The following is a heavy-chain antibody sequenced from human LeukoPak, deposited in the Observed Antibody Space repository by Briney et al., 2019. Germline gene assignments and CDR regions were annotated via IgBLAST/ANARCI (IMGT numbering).Heavy chain of an antibody. V-gene: IGHV3-74*01. CDR1: GFTFSSYW. D-gene: IGHD4-17*01. CDR3: ARAFSTTAFDY. Sequence: GGSLRLSCAASGFTFSSYWMHWVRQAPGKGLVWVSRINSDGSSTSYADSVKGRFTISRDNSKNTLYLQMNSLRAEDTAVYYCARAFSTTAFDYWGQGTLVTVSS. J-gene: IGHJ4*02. CDR2: INSDGSST.